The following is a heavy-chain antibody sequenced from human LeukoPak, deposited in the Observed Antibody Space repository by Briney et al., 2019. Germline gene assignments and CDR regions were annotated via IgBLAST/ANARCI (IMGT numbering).Heavy chain of an antibody. J-gene: IGHJ4*02. Sequence: SETLSLTCIVSGGSISSYYWSWIRQPPGKGLEWIGYIYYSGSTNYNPSLKSRVTISVDTSKNQFSLKLSSVTAADTAVYYCARDSEQYYFDYWGQGTLVTVSS. CDR3: ARDSEQYYFDY. D-gene: IGHD6-19*01. V-gene: IGHV4-59*01. CDR2: IYYSGST. CDR1: GGSISSYY.